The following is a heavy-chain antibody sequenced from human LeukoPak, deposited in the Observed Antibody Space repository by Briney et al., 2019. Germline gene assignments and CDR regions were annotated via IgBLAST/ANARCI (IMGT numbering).Heavy chain of an antibody. CDR2: ISSSSSTI. D-gene: IGHD2-2*01. Sequence: PGGSLRLSCAASGFTFSSIAMSWVRQAPGKGLEWVSYISSSSSTIYYADSVKGRFTISRDNAKNSLYLQMNSLRDEDTAVYYCARDIVVVPAAMQGEFDYWGQGTLVTVSS. CDR3: ARDIVVVPAAMQGEFDY. J-gene: IGHJ4*02. V-gene: IGHV3-48*02. CDR1: GFTFSSIA.